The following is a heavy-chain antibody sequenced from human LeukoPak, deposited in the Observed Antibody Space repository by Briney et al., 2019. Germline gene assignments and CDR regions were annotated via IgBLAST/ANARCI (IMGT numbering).Heavy chain of an antibody. Sequence: ASVKVSCKASGYTFTGHYMHWVRQAPGQGLEWMGWINPNSGGTNYAQKFQGRVTMTRDTSISTAYMELSRLRSDDTAVYYCARIFYGSGSYPYVTPWYFDLWGRGTLVTVSS. D-gene: IGHD3-10*01. CDR3: ARIFYGSGSYPYVTPWYFDL. CDR2: INPNSGGT. CDR1: GYTFTGHY. J-gene: IGHJ2*01. V-gene: IGHV1-2*02.